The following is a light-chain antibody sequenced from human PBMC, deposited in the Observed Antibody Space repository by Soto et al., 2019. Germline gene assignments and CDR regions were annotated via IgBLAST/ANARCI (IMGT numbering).Light chain of an antibody. V-gene: IGKV1-5*03. CDR2: KAS. CDR3: QQYDVYST. J-gene: IGKJ1*01. Sequence: DIQMTQSPSTLSASVGGTVTITCRASRSISSWLAWYQQKPGIAPKLLIYKASTLQSGVPSRFRGSGYGTDFTLTISRLHPDDSATYYCQQYDVYSTFGQGTKVEIK. CDR1: RSISSW.